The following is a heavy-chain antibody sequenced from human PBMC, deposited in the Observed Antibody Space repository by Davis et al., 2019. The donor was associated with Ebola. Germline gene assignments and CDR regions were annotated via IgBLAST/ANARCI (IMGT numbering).Heavy chain of an antibody. Sequence: PGGSLRLSCAASGFTFDDYTMQWVRQAPGKGLEWVSLISWDGGKTYYADSVKGRFTISRDNSKNSLYLQMNSLRTEDTAVYYCARDYRGNGDYWGQGTLVTVSS. CDR1: GFTFDDYT. D-gene: IGHD4-23*01. J-gene: IGHJ4*02. V-gene: IGHV3-43*01. CDR3: ARDYRGNGDY. CDR2: ISWDGGKT.